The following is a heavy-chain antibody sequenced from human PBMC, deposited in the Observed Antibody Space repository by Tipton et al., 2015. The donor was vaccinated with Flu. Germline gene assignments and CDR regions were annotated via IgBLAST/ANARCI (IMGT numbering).Heavy chain of an antibody. Sequence: TLSLTCSVSGDSIGSRYYWGWIRQPPGKGLEWIGNIHRTGNTYHNPSLRSRVTISVDTSKNQFSLKLSSVTAADTAVYYCARCPVEMATSGWYFDLWGRGTLVTVSS. J-gene: IGHJ2*01. CDR3: ARCPVEMATSGWYFDL. CDR2: IHRTGNT. V-gene: IGHV4-38-2*01. D-gene: IGHD5-24*01. CDR1: GDSIGSRYY.